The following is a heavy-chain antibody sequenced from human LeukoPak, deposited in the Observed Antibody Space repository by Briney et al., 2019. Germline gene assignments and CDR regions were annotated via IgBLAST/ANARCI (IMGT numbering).Heavy chain of an antibody. CDR3: ARGNIVVVTAIQAFDI. Sequence: PGGSLRLSCAASGFTFSSYSMNWVRQAPGKGLEWVSSTSSSSSYIYYADSVKGRFTISRDNAKNSLYLQMNSLRAEDTAVYYCARGNIVVVTAIQAFDIWGQGTMVTVSS. V-gene: IGHV3-21*01. J-gene: IGHJ3*02. CDR1: GFTFSSYS. CDR2: TSSSSSYI. D-gene: IGHD2-21*02.